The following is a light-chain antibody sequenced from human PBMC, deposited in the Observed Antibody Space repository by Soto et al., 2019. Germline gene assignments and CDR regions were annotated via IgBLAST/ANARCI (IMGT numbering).Light chain of an antibody. CDR1: QSITGGH. J-gene: IGKJ1*01. CDR3: QQYFISPRT. Sequence: EIVLTQSPGTLSLSPGERATLSCRASQSITGGHLAWFQLRPGQAPRLIIYRASSRATDIPDRFSGSGSGTDFTLTISRLEPEDFAVYYCQQYFISPRTFGQGTKVEIK. CDR2: RAS. V-gene: IGKV3-20*01.